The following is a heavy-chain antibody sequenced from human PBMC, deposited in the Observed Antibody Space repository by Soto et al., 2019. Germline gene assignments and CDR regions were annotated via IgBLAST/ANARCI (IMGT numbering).Heavy chain of an antibody. Sequence: QLQLQESGPGLVKPSETLSLTCTVSGGSISSSSYYWGWIRQPPGKGLEWIGSIYYSGSTYYNPSLKSRVTISVDTSKNQFSLKLSSVTAADTAVYYCARHFFGLYSTSCYGCTMDVWGQGTTVTVSS. D-gene: IGHD2-2*01. V-gene: IGHV4-39*01. CDR2: IYYSGST. CDR3: ARHFFGLYSTSCYGCTMDV. CDR1: GGSISSSSYY. J-gene: IGHJ6*02.